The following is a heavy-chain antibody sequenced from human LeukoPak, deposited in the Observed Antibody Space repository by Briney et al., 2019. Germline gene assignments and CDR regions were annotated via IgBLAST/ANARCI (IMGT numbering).Heavy chain of an antibody. V-gene: IGHV3-21*01. CDR1: GFTFSTYP. CDR2: IDPSSTYI. CDR3: ARDGGSGWRGTVRF. Sequence: GGSLRLSCSASGFTFSTYPMNWVRQAPGKGLEWVSSIDPSSTYIYYADSVKGRFTISRDNSKNTLYLQMKSLRAEDTAVYYCARDGGSGWRGTVRFWGQGTMLIVSS. D-gene: IGHD6-19*01. J-gene: IGHJ3*01.